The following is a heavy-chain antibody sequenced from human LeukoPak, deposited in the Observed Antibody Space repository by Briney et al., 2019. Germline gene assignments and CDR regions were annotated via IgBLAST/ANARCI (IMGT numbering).Heavy chain of an antibody. V-gene: IGHV4-39*07. CDR1: GGSISSGGYS. D-gene: IGHD6-6*01. Sequence: SETLSLTCVVSGGSISSGGYSWNWIRQPPGKGLEWIGSIYYSGSTYYNPSLKSRVTISVDTSKNQFSLKLSSVTAADTAVYYCAREGYSSSSGGLYYYYYYMDVWGKGTTVTVSS. J-gene: IGHJ6*03. CDR2: IYYSGST. CDR3: AREGYSSSSGGLYYYYYYMDV.